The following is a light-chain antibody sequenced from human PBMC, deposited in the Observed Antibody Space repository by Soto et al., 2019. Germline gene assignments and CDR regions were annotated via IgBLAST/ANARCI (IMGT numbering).Light chain of an antibody. V-gene: IGKV1-5*01. CDR3: HQRHSWPPT. CDR1: QYINNR. CDR2: QTS. J-gene: IGKJ1*01. Sequence: DIKMTQSPSALSGSVGDRVTITCRASQYINNRLAWYQHRPGQAPRLLIYQTSILDAGIPARFSASGTGTDFTLTISDVQPEDFAVYYCHQRHSWPPTFGQGTKVAIK.